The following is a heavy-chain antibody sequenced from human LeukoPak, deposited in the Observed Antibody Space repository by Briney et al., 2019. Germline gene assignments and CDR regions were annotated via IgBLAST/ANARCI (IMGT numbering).Heavy chain of an antibody. CDR1: GFTFSDYY. J-gene: IGHJ4*02. V-gene: IGHV3-11*01. CDR3: ARAPTYSSSWYSKTAYFDY. D-gene: IGHD6-13*01. CDR2: ISSSGSTI. Sequence: PGGSLRLSCAASGFTFSDYYMSWIRQAPGKGLEWVSYISSSGSTIYYADSVKGRFTTSRDNAKNSLYLQMNSLRAEDTAVYYCARAPTYSSSWYSKTAYFDYWGQGTLVTVSS.